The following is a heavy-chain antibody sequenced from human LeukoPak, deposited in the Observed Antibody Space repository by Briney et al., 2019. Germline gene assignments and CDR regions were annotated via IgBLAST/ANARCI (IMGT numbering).Heavy chain of an antibody. V-gene: IGHV3-48*03. CDR1: GFTFSSYE. J-gene: IGHJ6*03. CDR3: TRDAAARLDYYYYYMDV. CDR2: ISSSGSTI. D-gene: IGHD6-6*01. Sequence: GGSLRLSCAASGFTFSSYEMNWVRQAPGKGLEWVSYISSSGSTIYYADSVKGRFTISRDNAKNSLYLQMNGLRAEDTALYYCTRDAAARLDYYYYYMDVWGKGTTVTVSS.